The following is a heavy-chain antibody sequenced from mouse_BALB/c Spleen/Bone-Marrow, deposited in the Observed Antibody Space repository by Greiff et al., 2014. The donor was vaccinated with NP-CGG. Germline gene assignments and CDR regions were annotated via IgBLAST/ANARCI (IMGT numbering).Heavy chain of an antibody. J-gene: IGHJ2*01. Sequence: EVQLQQSGAELVKPGASVKLSCTASGFNIKDTYMRWVKQRPEQGLEWIGRIDPTNGNTKYDPKFQGKATITADTSSNTAYPQLSSLTSEDTAVYYCASYVYGYYFDYWGQGTTLTVSS. CDR2: IDPTNGNT. CDR3: ASYVYGYYFDY. V-gene: IGHV14-3*02. D-gene: IGHD2-2*01. CDR1: GFNIKDTY.